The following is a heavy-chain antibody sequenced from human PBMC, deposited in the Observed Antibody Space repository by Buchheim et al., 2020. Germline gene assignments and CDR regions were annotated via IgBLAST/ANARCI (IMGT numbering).Heavy chain of an antibody. Sequence: QLQLQESGPGLVKPSETLSLTCTVSGGSITSSSYYWGWIRQPPGKGLEWIGSINYSGTTYYNPSPKSRVTISVDTPKNNFSLKLSSVTIADTAVYYCARRRTAMVVFWGQGTL. CDR1: GGSITSSSYY. CDR2: INYSGTT. J-gene: IGHJ4*02. D-gene: IGHD5-18*01. CDR3: ARRRTAMVVF. V-gene: IGHV4-39*01.